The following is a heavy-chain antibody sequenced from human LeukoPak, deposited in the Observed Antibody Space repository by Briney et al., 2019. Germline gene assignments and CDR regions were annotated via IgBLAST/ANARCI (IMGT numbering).Heavy chain of an antibody. J-gene: IGHJ3*02. CDR1: GFTFNSYW. CDR2: INPGGSVR. V-gene: IGHV3-7*01. CDR3: VGWGISAI. Sequence: GGSLRLSCEGSGFTFNSYWMNWVRQPPGKGLEWVANINPGGSVRTYVDSVKGRFTSSRDNAKNSLDLQMNSLRAEDTAVYYCVGWGISAIWGQGTTVSVSS. D-gene: IGHD3-16*01.